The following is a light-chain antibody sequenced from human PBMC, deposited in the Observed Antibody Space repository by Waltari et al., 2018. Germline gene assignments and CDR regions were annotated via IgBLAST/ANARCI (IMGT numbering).Light chain of an antibody. CDR3: SSESSDKVVL. V-gene: IGLV2-14*03. CDR2: DVS. CDR1: SRDVGDSNS. Sequence: QSALTQPASVSGSPGQSVSISCTGTSRDVGDSNSVSWFQDRPGQGPKCIIYDVSDRPSGVAARFSDSKSGNTASLASSGLQAEDEADYYCSSESSDKVVLFGGGTKVTVL. J-gene: IGLJ3*02.